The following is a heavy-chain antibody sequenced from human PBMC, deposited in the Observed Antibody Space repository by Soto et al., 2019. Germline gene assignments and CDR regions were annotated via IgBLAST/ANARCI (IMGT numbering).Heavy chain of an antibody. CDR2: IYYSGRS. V-gene: IGHV4-31*03. CDR1: GGSIRSDGHY. D-gene: IGHD2-21*02. J-gene: IGHJ4*02. CDR3: ARIDGGNSIDY. Sequence: QVQLQESGPGLVKPSQTLSLTCTVSGGSIRSDGHYWSWIRQHPGKGLEWIGNIYYSGRSYYNPSLKSRVIISVDTSKNQFSLKLRSVTAADTALYYCARIDGGNSIDYWGQGTLVPVSS.